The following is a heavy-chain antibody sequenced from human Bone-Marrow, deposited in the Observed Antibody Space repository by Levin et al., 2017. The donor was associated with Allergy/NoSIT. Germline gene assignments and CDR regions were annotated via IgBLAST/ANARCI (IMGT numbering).Heavy chain of an antibody. J-gene: IGHJ2*01. D-gene: IGHD3-16*01. Sequence: PGESLKISCAASGFTFSSYAMTWVRQAPGKGPEWISGLSGRGETTYYADSVKGRFTISRDNDKNTLFLQMNSLRTEDTALFYCAKWVRGSDGGWFFDFWGRGTLVTVSS. CDR2: LSGRGETT. CDR1: GFTFSSYA. V-gene: IGHV3-23*01. CDR3: AKWVRGSDGGWFFDF.